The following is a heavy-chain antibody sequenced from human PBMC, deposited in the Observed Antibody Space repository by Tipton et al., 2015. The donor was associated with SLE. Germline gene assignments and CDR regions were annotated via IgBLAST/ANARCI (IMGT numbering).Heavy chain of an antibody. J-gene: IGHJ4*02. V-gene: IGHV4-34*01. D-gene: IGHD6-13*01. CDR3: ARSAGYGSNWAHFDY. CDR2: ISHTGST. Sequence: TLSLTCAVYGGSISAYYWGWIRQPPGKGLEWIGEISHTGSTNFNPSLKSRVAISADTSKRQFSLKLSSVTAADTAVYYCARSAGYGSNWAHFDYWGQGTLVTVSS. CDR1: GGSISAYY.